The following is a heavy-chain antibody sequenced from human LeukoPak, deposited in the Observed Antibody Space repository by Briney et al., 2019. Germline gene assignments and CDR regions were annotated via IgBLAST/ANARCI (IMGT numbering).Heavy chain of an antibody. CDR3: AQEMSLDWNYAEF. D-gene: IGHD1-7*01. J-gene: IGHJ4*02. V-gene: IGHV3-23*01. CDR2: ISESAGYT. CDR1: GFTFHTYG. Sequence: QSGGSLRLSCAASGFTFHTYGMSWVRQAPGKGLEWVSSISESAGYTYYADSVKGRFTISRDNSKNTLYLQMNSLRAEDTAVYYCAQEMSLDWNYAEFWGQGTLVTVSS.